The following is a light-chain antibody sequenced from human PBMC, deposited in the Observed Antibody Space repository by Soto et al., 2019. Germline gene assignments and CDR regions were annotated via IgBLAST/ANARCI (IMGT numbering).Light chain of an antibody. Sequence: DFVMTQSPDSLAVSLGERATINCKSSQSVLYSSNNKNYLAWYQQKPGQPPKLLIYWASTRESGVPDRFSGSGSGTDFTLTISSLQAEDVAVYYCQQYYSTPPTFGQGTKLKIK. CDR2: WAS. CDR3: QQYYSTPPT. V-gene: IGKV4-1*01. CDR1: QSVLYSSNNKNY. J-gene: IGKJ2*01.